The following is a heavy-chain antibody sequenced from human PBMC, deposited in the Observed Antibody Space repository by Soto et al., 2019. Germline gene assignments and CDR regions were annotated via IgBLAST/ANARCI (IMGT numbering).Heavy chain of an antibody. V-gene: IGHV1-69*02. D-gene: IGHD3-22*01. Sequence: QVQLVQSGAEVKKPGSSVKVSCKASGGTFSSYTISWVRQAPGQGLEWMGRIIPILGIANYAQKFQGRVTITADKSTSTAYMELSSLRSEDTAVYYCARRRTTDSSGYTFDYWGQGTLVTVSS. CDR2: IIPILGIA. CDR1: GGTFSSYT. CDR3: ARRRTTDSSGYTFDY. J-gene: IGHJ4*02.